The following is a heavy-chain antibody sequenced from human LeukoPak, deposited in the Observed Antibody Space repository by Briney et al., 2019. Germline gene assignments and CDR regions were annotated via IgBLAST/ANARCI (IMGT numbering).Heavy chain of an antibody. CDR2: IYYSGST. J-gene: IGHJ4*02. V-gene: IGHV4-39*07. Sequence: SETLSLTCTVSGGSISSSSYYWGWIRQPPGKGLEWIGSIYYSGSTYYNPSLKSRVTISVDTSKNQFSLKLSSVTAAGTAVYYCARGTLVGWLQLGSGYYFDYWGQGTLVTVSS. CDR3: ARGTLVGWLQLGSGYYFDY. CDR1: GGSISSSSYY. D-gene: IGHD5-24*01.